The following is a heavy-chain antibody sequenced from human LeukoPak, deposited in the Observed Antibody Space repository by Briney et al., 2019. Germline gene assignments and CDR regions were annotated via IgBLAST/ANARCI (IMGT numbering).Heavy chain of an antibody. CDR2: ISAYSGDT. CDR1: GYTFTSYG. V-gene: IGHV1-18*01. J-gene: IGHJ5*02. D-gene: IGHD6-19*01. CDR3: AGDTHSSSWYDH. Sequence: GASVKVSCKASGYTFTSYGISWVRQAPGQGLEWMGWISAYSGDTNYAQKFQGRATMTTDTSTSTAYMELRSLSSDDTAVYYCAGDTHSSSWYDHWGQGTLVTVSS.